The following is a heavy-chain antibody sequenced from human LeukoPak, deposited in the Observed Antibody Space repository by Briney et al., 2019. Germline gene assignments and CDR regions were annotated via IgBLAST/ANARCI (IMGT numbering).Heavy chain of an antibody. CDR2: ISGSGGST. V-gene: IGHV3-23*01. J-gene: IGHJ3*02. Sequence: GGSLRLSCAASGFTFSRYAMSWVRHAPGKGVEWVSAISGSGGSTHYADSVKGGFTIARYNSKNTLYLQMNSLRAKDTAVYYCAKDHIVKVPAARFYDAFDIWGQGTMVTVSS. CDR3: AKDHIVKVPAARFYDAFDI. CDR1: GFTFSRYA. D-gene: IGHD2-2*01.